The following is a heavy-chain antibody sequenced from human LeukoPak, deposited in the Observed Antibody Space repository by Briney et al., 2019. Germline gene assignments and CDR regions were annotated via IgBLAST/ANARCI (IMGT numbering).Heavy chain of an antibody. Sequence: PGDSLRLSCAASGFTFINYEMNWVRQAPGKGLEWVSYINSDGGTVHYADSVTGRLTISRDNAKNSLYLQMNSLRAEDTAVYYCVRDARSIVAIPYFDYWGQGTLVTVSS. CDR1: GFTFINYE. CDR2: INSDGGTV. D-gene: IGHD1-26*01. V-gene: IGHV3-48*03. J-gene: IGHJ4*02. CDR3: VRDARSIVAIPYFDY.